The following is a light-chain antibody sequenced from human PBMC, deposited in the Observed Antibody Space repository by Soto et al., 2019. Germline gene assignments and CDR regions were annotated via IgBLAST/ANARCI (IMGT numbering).Light chain of an antibody. CDR1: QSISSW. CDR3: QQYTLFPWT. J-gene: IGKJ1*01. CDR2: DAS. V-gene: IGKV1-5*01. Sequence: DIQMTQSPSTLSASVGDRVTITCRASQSISSWLAWYQQKPGKAPKLLIYDASSLESGVPSRFSGSGSGTEFTLTISSLQPDDFATYYCQQYTLFPWTFGQGTKVDIK.